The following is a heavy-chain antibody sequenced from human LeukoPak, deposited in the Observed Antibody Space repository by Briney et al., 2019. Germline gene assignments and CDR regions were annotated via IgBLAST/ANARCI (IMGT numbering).Heavy chain of an antibody. V-gene: IGHV3-23*01. Sequence: PGGSLRLSCAASGFTVSSNYMSWVRQAPGKGLEWVSAISGSGGSTYYADSVKGRFTISRDNSKNTLYLQMNSLRAEDTAVYYCAKDQSQWLPSFDYWGQGTLVTVSS. D-gene: IGHD6-19*01. CDR2: ISGSGGST. CDR3: AKDQSQWLPSFDY. CDR1: GFTVSSNY. J-gene: IGHJ4*02.